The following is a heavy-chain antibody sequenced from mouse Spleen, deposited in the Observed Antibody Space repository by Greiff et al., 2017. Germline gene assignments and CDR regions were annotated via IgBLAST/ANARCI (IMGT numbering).Heavy chain of an antibody. D-gene: IGHD3-1*01. Sequence: EVQVVESGGGLVQPGGSLSLSCAASGFTFTDYYMSWVRQPPGKALEWLGFIRNKANGYTTEYSASVKGRFTISRDNSQSILYLQMNALRAEDSATYYCARSRGSGLFDYWGQGTTLTVSS. CDR1: GFTFTDYY. CDR2: IRNKANGYTT. J-gene: IGHJ2*01. CDR3: ARSRGSGLFDY. V-gene: IGHV7-3*01.